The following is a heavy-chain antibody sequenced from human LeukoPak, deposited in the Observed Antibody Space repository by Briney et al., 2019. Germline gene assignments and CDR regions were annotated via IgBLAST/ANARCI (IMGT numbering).Heavy chain of an antibody. J-gene: IGHJ5*02. CDR2: IYWDDDK. CDR1: GFSLSTSGVG. D-gene: IGHD2-15*01. Sequence: SGPTLVKPTQTLTLTCTFSGFSLSTSGVGVGWIRQPPGKALEWLALIYWDDDKRYSPSLKSRLTITKDTSKNQVVLTMTNMDPVDTATYYCAHSGCCSGGSCYGQKYNWFDPWGQGTLVTVSS. CDR3: AHSGCCSGGSCYGQKYNWFDP. V-gene: IGHV2-5*02.